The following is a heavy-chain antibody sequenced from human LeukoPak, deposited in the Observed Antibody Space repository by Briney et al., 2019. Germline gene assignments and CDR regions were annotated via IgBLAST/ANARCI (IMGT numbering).Heavy chain of an antibody. Sequence: GGSLRLSCAASGFTFNNYAMGWVRQAPGKGLEWVSVISRSGSGTYYADSVKGRFTISRDNSKNTLYLQMNSLRAEDTAVYYCAKEEGSSGLLPGYWGQGTLVTVSS. J-gene: IGHJ4*02. CDR3: AKEEGSSGLLPGY. V-gene: IGHV3-23*01. CDR1: GFTFNNYA. D-gene: IGHD6-19*01. CDR2: ISRSGSGT.